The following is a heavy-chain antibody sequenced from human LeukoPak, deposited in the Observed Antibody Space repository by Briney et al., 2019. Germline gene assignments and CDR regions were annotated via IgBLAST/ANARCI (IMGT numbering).Heavy chain of an antibody. Sequence: PSETLSLTCTVSGGSISSYHWSWIRQPPGKGLEWIGYIYYSGSANYNPSLKSRVTISVDTSKNQFSLKLSSVTAADTAVYYCARGTGPWGQGTLVTVSS. CDR3: ARGTGP. J-gene: IGHJ5*02. D-gene: IGHD1-1*01. V-gene: IGHV4-59*08. CDR1: GGSISSYH. CDR2: IYYSGSA.